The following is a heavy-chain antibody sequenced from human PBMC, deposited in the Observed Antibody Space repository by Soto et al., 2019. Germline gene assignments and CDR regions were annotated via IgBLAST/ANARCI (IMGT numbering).Heavy chain of an antibody. D-gene: IGHD3-16*01. J-gene: IGHJ6*02. Sequence: ASVKVSCKASGYTFSDFDINWLRQASGQGPEWMGWMNAKSGDTFFAQRFQGKFNMTWDTSLSTAYMEVGSLTSDDTAMYYCARGNPFNYAGFDVWGQGTTVTVSS. CDR2: MNAKSGDT. CDR1: GYTFSDFD. CDR3: ARGNPFNYAGFDV. V-gene: IGHV1-8*01.